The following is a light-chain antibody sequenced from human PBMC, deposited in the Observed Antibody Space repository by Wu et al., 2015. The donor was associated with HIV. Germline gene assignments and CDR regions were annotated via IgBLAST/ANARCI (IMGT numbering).Light chain of an antibody. CDR3: QQYNSYPYI. CDR1: QSVSSW. CDR2: KAS. Sequence: DIQMTQSPSTLSASVGDRVSITCRASQSVSSWLAWFQQKPGKAPKLLIYKASTLENEVPSRFSGNGSGTEFTLTISSLQPDDFATYYCQQYNSYPYIFGQGTKLEIK. V-gene: IGKV1-5*03. J-gene: IGKJ2*01.